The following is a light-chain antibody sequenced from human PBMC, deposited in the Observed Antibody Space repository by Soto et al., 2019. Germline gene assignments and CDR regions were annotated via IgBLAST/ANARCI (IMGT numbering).Light chain of an antibody. CDR2: AAS. V-gene: IGKV3-20*01. CDR3: QQSGRSPLT. Sequence: EIVLTQSPGTLSLSPGERATLSCRASQSVSSSYLAWYQQKPGQAPRLLIYAASSRATGVPYRFSGSGSGTDFTLTISRLEPDDAAVYYCQQSGRSPLTFGQGTKVEIK. J-gene: IGKJ1*01. CDR1: QSVSSSY.